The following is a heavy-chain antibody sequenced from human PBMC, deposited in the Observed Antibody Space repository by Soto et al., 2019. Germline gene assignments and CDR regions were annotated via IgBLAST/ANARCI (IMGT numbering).Heavy chain of an antibody. Sequence: IHQPPGKGLEWIGSVYYSGRAFYNPSLKSRATLSIDTSESRFSLRLNSLTAADTAVYYCARQAGDNYGDLDSWGQGTLVTVSS. CDR2: VYYSGRA. J-gene: IGHJ4*02. CDR3: ARQAGDNYGDLDS. D-gene: IGHD5-18*01. V-gene: IGHV4-39*01.